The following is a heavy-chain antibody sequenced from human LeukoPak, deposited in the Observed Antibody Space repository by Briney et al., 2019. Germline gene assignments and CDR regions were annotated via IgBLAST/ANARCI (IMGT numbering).Heavy chain of an antibody. CDR3: ARQGVGATDC. D-gene: IGHD1-26*01. J-gene: IGHJ4*02. V-gene: IGHV4-39*01. CDR1: GGSISSSTYY. Sequence: SETLSLTCTVSGGSISSSTYYWAWIRQSPGKGLGWIGGITYSGSTYYNPSLESRVTISVDTPKNQFSLRLISVTAVDTAVYYCARQGVGATDCWGQGTLVTVSS. CDR2: ITYSGST.